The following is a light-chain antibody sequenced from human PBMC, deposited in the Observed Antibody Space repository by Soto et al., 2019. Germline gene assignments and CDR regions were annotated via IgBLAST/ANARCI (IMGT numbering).Light chain of an antibody. CDR1: QSVSSN. V-gene: IGKV3-15*01. J-gene: IGKJ2*01. CDR3: QQYNYWPPYT. Sequence: EIVMTQSPATLSVSPGERATLSCRASQSVSSNLAWYQQKPGQAPRLLNYGASTRATGIPARFSGSGSGTEFTLTISSLQSEDFAVYYCQQYNYWPPYTFGQGTQLEIK. CDR2: GAS.